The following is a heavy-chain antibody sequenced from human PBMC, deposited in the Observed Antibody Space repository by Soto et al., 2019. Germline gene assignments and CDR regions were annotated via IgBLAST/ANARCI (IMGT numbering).Heavy chain of an antibody. CDR1: GGSISGNY. CDR3: AMLRVYSSGWYVSWFDP. Sequence: SETLSLTCTASGGSISGNYCSWVRQPPGRGLEWIGYNYYSGSTNSNPSLRSRVTLSVDTFKNQFSLKLRSVTAAATAVYYWAMLRVYSSGWYVSWFDPWGQGTLVTVSS. V-gene: IGHV4-59*01. J-gene: IGHJ5*02. D-gene: IGHD6-19*01. CDR2: NYYSGST.